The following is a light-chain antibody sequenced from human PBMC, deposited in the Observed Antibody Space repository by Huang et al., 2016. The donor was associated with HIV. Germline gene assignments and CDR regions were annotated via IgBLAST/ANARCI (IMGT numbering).Light chain of an antibody. CDR1: QSLVHSDGNTY. J-gene: IGKJ3*01. V-gene: IGKV2-24*01. CDR3: MQATQFPFT. Sequence: DIVMTQTPLSSPVTLGQSASISCRSSQSLVHSDGNTYLSWLHQRPGQPPRLLIYNVSYRVSGVPDRFSGSGAGTDFTLKSNKVQPEDVGVYYCMQATQFPFTFGPGTELDLK. CDR2: NVS.